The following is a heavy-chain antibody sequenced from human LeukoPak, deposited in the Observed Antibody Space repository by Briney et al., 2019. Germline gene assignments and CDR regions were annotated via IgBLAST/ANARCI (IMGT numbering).Heavy chain of an antibody. Sequence: GGSLRLSCAASGFTVSSNYMSWVRQAPGKGLEWVSAISGTGSDTYHADSVKGRFTISRDNSRNTLYLQMNTLRAEDTAVYYCAKDLANGYSNDYWGQGTLVTVSS. V-gene: IGHV3-23*01. CDR1: GFTVSSNY. D-gene: IGHD5-18*01. CDR2: ISGTGSDT. J-gene: IGHJ4*02. CDR3: AKDLANGYSNDY.